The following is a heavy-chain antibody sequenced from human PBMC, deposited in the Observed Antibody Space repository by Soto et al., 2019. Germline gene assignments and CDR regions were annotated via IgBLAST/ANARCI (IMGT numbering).Heavy chain of an antibody. V-gene: IGHV1-46*01. CDR3: AREEAAAGSSILYGMDV. CDR1: GYTFTSYY. D-gene: IGHD6-13*01. J-gene: IGHJ6*02. Sequence: ASVKVSCKASGYTFTSYYMHWVRQAPGQGLEWMGIINPSGGSTSYAQKFQGRVTMTRDTSTSTVYMELSSLRSEDTAVYYCAREEAAAGSSILYGMDVWGQGTTVTVSS. CDR2: INPSGGST.